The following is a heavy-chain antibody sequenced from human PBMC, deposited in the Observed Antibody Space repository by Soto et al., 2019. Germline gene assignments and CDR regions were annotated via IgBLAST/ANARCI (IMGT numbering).Heavy chain of an antibody. CDR1: GYTFTSYG. J-gene: IGHJ6*03. CDR2: ISAYNGNT. D-gene: IGHD4-17*01. V-gene: IGHV1-18*01. Sequence: EASVKVSCKASGYTFTSYGISWVRQAPGQGLEWMGWISAYNGNTNYAQKLQGRVTMTTDTSTSTAYMELRSLRSDDTAVYYCAIADYGAEVQRYMDVWGKGTTVTVSS. CDR3: AIADYGAEVQRYMDV.